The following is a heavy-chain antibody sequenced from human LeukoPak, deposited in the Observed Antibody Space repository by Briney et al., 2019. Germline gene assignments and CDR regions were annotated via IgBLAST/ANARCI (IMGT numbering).Heavy chain of an antibody. D-gene: IGHD2-2*01. CDR2: IYPGDSDT. J-gene: IGHJ5*02. CDR3: AIQGYCSSTSCYPYNWFDP. Sequence: GESLKISCKGSGYSFTSYWIGWVRQMPGKGLECMGIIYPGDSDTRYSPSFQGQVTISADKSISTAYLQWSSLKASDTAMYYCAIQGYCSSTSCYPYNWFDPWGQGTLVTVSS. CDR1: GYSFTSYW. V-gene: IGHV5-51*01.